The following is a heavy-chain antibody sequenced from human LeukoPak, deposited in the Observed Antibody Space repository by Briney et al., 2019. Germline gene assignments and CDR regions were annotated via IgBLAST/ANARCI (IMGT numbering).Heavy chain of an antibody. D-gene: IGHD6-13*01. J-gene: IGHJ4*02. V-gene: IGHV3-30*04. CDR3: ASYSSSWCFDY. CDR2: ISYDGSNK. CDR1: GFTFSSYA. Sequence: PGGSLRLSCAASGFTFSSYAMHWVRQAPGKGLEWVAVISYDGSNKYYADSVKGRFTISRDNSKNTLYLQMNSLRAEDTAVYYCASYSSSWCFDYWGREPWSPSPQ.